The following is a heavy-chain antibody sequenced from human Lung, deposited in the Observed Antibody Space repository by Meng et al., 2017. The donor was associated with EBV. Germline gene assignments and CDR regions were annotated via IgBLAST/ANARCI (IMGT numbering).Heavy chain of an antibody. CDR1: GYTFTTYA. V-gene: IGHV1-46*01. CDR3: AREKSPGHFDY. Sequence: QVQVVQSGAGVKKRGASVKVSCKASGYTFTTYAMHWVRQAPGQGLEWLGTINPNNGGTNYAQRFQDRVTLTRDTSTSTVYMELSSLGSEDTALYYCAREKSPGHFDYLGQGILVTVSS. J-gene: IGHJ4*02. CDR2: INPNNGGT.